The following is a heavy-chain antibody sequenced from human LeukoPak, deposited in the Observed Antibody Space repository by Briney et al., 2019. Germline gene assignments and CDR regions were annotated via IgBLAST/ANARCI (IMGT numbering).Heavy chain of an antibody. D-gene: IGHD6-13*01. CDR3: TRRKYSSSWYYFDY. Sequence: ASVKVSCKASGYTFTGYYMHWVRQAPGQGLEWMGWINPNSGGTNYAQKFQGRVTMTRDTSISTAYMELSSLRSDDTAVYYCTRRKYSSSWYYFDYWGQGTLVTVSS. CDR1: GYTFTGYY. CDR2: INPNSGGT. J-gene: IGHJ4*02. V-gene: IGHV1-2*02.